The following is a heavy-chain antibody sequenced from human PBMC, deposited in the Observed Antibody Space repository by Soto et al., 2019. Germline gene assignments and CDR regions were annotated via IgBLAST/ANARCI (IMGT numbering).Heavy chain of an antibody. CDR3: ARKGPSGESHFDS. J-gene: IGHJ4*02. CDR1: RGSVNSPNW. Sequence: QVQLQESGPGLVKPSGTLSLSCGVSRGSVNSPNWWSWVRQPPGKGLEWIGEIYHTGNTNNNPSLKSRLTMSVDRSKNQFSLNLTSVTAADTAVYYCARKGPSGESHFDSWGQGTLVTVSS. CDR2: IYHTGNT. V-gene: IGHV4-4*02. D-gene: IGHD2-21*01.